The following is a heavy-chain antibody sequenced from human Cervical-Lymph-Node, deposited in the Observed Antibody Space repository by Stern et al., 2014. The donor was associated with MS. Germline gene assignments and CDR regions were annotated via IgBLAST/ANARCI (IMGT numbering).Heavy chain of an antibody. CDR2: IYHLGST. J-gene: IGHJ4*02. V-gene: IGHV4-4*02. CDR3: ARQHCTTINCETYYFDY. CDR1: GDSITSNNW. Sequence: QVQLVQSGPGLVKPSGTLSLTCAVSGDSITSNNWWSWVRQSPGKGLEWIGEIYHLGSTNSSPSLQGRVTISADKSKNQFPLRLDSVTAADTALYYCARQHCTTINCETYYFDYWGQGSLVTVSS. D-gene: IGHD2/OR15-2a*01.